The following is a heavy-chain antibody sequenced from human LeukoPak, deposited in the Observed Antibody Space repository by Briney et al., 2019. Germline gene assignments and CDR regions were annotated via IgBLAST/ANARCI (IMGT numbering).Heavy chain of an antibody. CDR2: ISSSGSTI. Sequence: PGGSLRLSCAASGFTFSDYYMSWIRQAPGKGLEWVSYISSSGSTIYYADSVKGRFTISRDNAKNSLYLQMNSLRAEDTAVYYCAGSYDSSGYYFFDYWGQGTLVTVSS. J-gene: IGHJ4*02. V-gene: IGHV3-11*01. D-gene: IGHD3-22*01. CDR3: AGSYDSSGYYFFDY. CDR1: GFTFSDYY.